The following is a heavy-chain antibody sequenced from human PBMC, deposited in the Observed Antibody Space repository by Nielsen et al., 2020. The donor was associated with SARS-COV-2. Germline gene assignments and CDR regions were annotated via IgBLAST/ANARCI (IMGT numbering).Heavy chain of an antibody. CDR1: GGSISSDY. J-gene: IGHJ6*03. V-gene: IGHV4-59*01. CDR2: IYYSGST. D-gene: IGHD6-13*01. Sequence: SETLSLTCTVSGGSISSDYWSWIRKPPGKGLEWIGYIYYSGSTNYNPSLESRATISVDTSNNQFSLKLTSVTAADTAVYYCARMWSSPVLGFYYYYMDVWGRGTTVTVSS. CDR3: ARMWSSPVLGFYYYYMDV.